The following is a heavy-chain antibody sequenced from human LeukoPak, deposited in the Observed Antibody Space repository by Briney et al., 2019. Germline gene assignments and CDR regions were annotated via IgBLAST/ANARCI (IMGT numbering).Heavy chain of an antibody. CDR1: EYTFTAYY. J-gene: IGHJ4*02. V-gene: IGHV1-2*02. D-gene: IGHD1-20*01. Sequence: ASVKVSCKASEYTFTAYYVHWVRQAPGQGLEWMGWINPNSGDTNFAQNFQGRVTMTRDTSISTVYMELSRLRSDDTAVYYCARDHPSITGTIYFDYWGQGTLVTVSS. CDR3: ARDHPSITGTIYFDY. CDR2: INPNSGDT.